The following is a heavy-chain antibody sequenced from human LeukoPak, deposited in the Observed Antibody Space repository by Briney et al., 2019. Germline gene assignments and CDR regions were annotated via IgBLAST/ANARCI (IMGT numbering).Heavy chain of an antibody. CDR1: RFTFSSSS. J-gene: IGHJ4*02. CDR2: ISSSSSTI. D-gene: IGHD5-12*01. V-gene: IGHV3-48*01. CDR3: ARDRLTYSGYDPSGY. Sequence: GGSLRLSCAASRFTFSSSSMNRVRQAPGKGLEWVSYISSSSSTIYYADSVKGRFTISRDNAKNSLYLQMNSLRSEDTAVYYCARDRLTYSGYDPSGYWGQGTLVTVSS.